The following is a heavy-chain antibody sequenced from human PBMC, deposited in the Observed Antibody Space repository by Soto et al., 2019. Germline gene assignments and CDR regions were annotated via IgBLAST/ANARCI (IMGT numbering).Heavy chain of an antibody. CDR3: AREVQVHTPAFVY. Sequence: QVQLVQSGAEMKKPGSSVKVSCQSSGGTFNTYAMNWVRQAPGQGPEWMGDISPMFGAANYAPKFQGRVTITAEESTGTSYMQLSSGTSEDTALYFCAREVQVHTPAFVYWGQGTLVTVSS. CDR1: GGTFNTYA. CDR2: ISPMFGAA. D-gene: IGHD3-10*01. J-gene: IGHJ4*02. V-gene: IGHV1-69*01.